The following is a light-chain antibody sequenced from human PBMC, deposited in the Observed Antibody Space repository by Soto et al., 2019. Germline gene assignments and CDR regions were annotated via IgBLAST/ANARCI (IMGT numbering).Light chain of an antibody. CDR1: NSDVGGYNY. V-gene: IGLV2-14*03. J-gene: IGLJ1*01. Sequence: QSALTQPASVSGSPGKSITISCTGTNSDVGGYNYVSWYQQHPGKAPKLLIYDVSSRPSGLSNRFSGSKSGNTASLIISGLQDEDEADYYCASYTTSITYVFGSGTKLTVL. CDR2: DVS. CDR3: ASYTTSITYV.